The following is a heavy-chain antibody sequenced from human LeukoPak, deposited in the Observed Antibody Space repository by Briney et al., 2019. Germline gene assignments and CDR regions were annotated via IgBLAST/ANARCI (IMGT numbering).Heavy chain of an antibody. CDR1: GGTFSSYA. D-gene: IGHD3-3*01. V-gene: IGHV1-69*04. J-gene: IGHJ6*02. CDR3: ARDRWSRRLYGMDV. CDR2: IIPILGIA. Sequence: ASVKVSCRASGGTFSSYAISWVRQAPGQGLEWMGRIIPILGIANYAQEFQGRVTITADKSTSTAYMELSSLRSEDTAVYYCARDRWSRRLYGMDVWGQGTTVTVSS.